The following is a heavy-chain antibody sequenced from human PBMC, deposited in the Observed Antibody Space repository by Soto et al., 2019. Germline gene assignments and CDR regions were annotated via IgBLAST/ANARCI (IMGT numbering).Heavy chain of an antibody. Sequence: QVQLVQSGAEVKKPGSSVNVSCKASGGTFSSYAISWVRQAPGQGLEWMGGVIPIFGTANYAQKFQGRVTMSEDESTSTAYKDLSSLRSEDTAVYYCARLDQPRRYEYNWFDPWGQGTLVTVSS. D-gene: IGHD3-16*02. J-gene: IGHJ5*02. CDR1: GGTFSSYA. CDR2: VIPIFGTA. V-gene: IGHV1-69*01. CDR3: ARLDQPRRYEYNWFDP.